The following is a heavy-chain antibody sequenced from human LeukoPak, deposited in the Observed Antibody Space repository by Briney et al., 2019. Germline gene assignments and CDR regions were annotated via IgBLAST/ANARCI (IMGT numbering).Heavy chain of an antibody. V-gene: IGHV3-9*01. CDR1: GFTFDDYA. CDR2: ISWNSGSI. D-gene: IGHD5-12*01. Sequence: GGSLRLSCAASGFTFDDYAMHWVRQAPGKGLEWVSGISWNSGSIGYADSVKGRFTISRDNAKNSLYLQMNSLRAEDTALYYCEKGGGEVASPKNYYYLDVWGKGTTVTVSS. CDR3: EKGGGEVASPKNYYYLDV. J-gene: IGHJ6*03.